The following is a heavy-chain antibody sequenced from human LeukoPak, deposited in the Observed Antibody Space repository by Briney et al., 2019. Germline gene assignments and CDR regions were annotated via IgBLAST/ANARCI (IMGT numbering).Heavy chain of an antibody. J-gene: IGHJ4*02. CDR3: ARRCSGGSCYFDY. CDR2: IYTSGST. CDR1: GGSISSGSYY. Sequence: SQTLSLTCTVSGGSISSGSYYWSWIRQPAGKRLEWIGRIYTSGSTNYNPSLKSRVTISVDTSKNQFSLKLSSVTAADTAVYYCARRCSGGSCYFDYWGQGTLVTVSS. D-gene: IGHD2-15*01. V-gene: IGHV4-61*02.